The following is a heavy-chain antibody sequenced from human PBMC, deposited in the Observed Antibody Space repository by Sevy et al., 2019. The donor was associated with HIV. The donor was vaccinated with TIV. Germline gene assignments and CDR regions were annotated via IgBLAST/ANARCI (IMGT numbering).Heavy chain of an antibody. CDR2: LSFGGGEI. D-gene: IGHD2-8*01. V-gene: IGHV3-23*01. CDR1: GFTFSKYS. CDR3: AREGCTKPHDY. J-gene: IGHJ4*02. Sequence: GGSLRLSCAASGFTFSKYSISWFRKPPGKGLGWVSTLSFGGGEINYADSVKGRFTISRDNSKSSVYLQMNNLRPEDTAVYYCAREGCTKPHDYWGQGTLVTVSS.